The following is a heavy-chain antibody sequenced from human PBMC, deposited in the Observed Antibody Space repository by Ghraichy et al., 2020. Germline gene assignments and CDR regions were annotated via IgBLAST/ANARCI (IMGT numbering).Heavy chain of an antibody. V-gene: IGHV4-39*01. CDR2: VYYSGNT. J-gene: IGHJ4*02. CDR3: ACPRRPSSHYGAFDF. CDR1: GDSVKNINYF. D-gene: IGHD4-11*01. Sequence: SETLSLTCNVSGDSVKNINYFWGWIRQPPGKGLEWIGNVYYSGNTYYTPSLKSRVTISVDTSKNQFSLRLSYVTTADTAVYYCACPRRPSSHYGAFDFWGQGILVTVSS.